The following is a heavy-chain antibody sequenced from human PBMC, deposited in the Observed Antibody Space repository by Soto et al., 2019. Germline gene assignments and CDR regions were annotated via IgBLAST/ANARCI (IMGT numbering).Heavy chain of an antibody. Sequence: SVKVSCKASGGTFSSYAISWVRQAPGQGLEWMGGIIPIFGTANYAQKFQGRVTITADESTSTAYMELSSLRSEDTAVYYCARDTLERYDYVWGSYRYDYWGQGTLVTVSS. V-gene: IGHV1-69*13. CDR1: GGTFSSYA. CDR3: ARDTLERYDYVWGSYRYDY. D-gene: IGHD3-16*02. CDR2: IIPIFGTA. J-gene: IGHJ4*02.